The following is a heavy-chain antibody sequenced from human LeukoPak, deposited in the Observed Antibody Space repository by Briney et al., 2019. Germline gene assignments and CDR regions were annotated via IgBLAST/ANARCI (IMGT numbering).Heavy chain of an antibody. D-gene: IGHD3-22*01. CDR1: GGSISSSSYY. J-gene: IGHJ4*02. Sequence: SETLSLTCTVSGGSISSSSYYWGWIRQPPGKGLEWIGYIYYSGSTYYNPSLKSRVTISVDTSKNQFSLKLSSVTAADTAVYYCARLPHNYYDSSGAYFDYWGQGTLVTVSS. V-gene: IGHV4-31*03. CDR3: ARLPHNYYDSSGAYFDY. CDR2: IYYSGST.